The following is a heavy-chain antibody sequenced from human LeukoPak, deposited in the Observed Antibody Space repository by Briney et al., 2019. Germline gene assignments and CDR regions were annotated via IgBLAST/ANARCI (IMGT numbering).Heavy chain of an antibody. D-gene: IGHD6-19*01. Sequence: PGGSLRLSCAASGFTFSSYWMSWVRQAPGKGLEWVSVIYSGGNTYYADSVKGRFTISRDNSKNTLYLQMNSLRAEDTAVYYCARDSSGPHSYDYWCQGTLVTVSS. CDR1: GFTFSSYW. V-gene: IGHV3-53*01. J-gene: IGHJ4*02. CDR2: IYSGGNT. CDR3: ARDSSGPHSYDY.